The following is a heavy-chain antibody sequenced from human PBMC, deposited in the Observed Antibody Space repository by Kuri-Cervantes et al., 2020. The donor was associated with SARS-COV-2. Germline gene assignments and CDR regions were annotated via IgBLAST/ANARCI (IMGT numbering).Heavy chain of an antibody. CDR2: INPDGSYT. CDR1: GFTFSGHW. D-gene: IGHD2-15*01. J-gene: IGHJ4*02. V-gene: IGHV3-74*01. Sequence: GESLKISCAASGFTFSGHWIHWVRQAPGKGLVWVSHINPDGSYTNNADSVKGRFTLSRDNAKNMLFLQMNSLRAEDTAVYYCARGLGGCSGGSCYFDYWGQGTLVTVSS. CDR3: ARGLGGCSGGSCYFDY.